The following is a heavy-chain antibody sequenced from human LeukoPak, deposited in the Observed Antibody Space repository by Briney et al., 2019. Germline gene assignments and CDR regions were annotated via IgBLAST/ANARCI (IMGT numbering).Heavy chain of an antibody. CDR1: GFILGRYW. CDR3: TRDHHDFWSGYPNY. V-gene: IGHV3-74*01. J-gene: IGHJ4*02. D-gene: IGHD3-3*01. CDR2: SNSDGKIT. Sequence: GGALRLSCAASGFILGRYWMHWFRQAPGTGLVWVARSNSDGKITDYADSVRGRFTTSRDNTKNTVYLQMSSLRAEDTGVYYCTRDHHDFWSGYPNYWGQRTLVIVSS.